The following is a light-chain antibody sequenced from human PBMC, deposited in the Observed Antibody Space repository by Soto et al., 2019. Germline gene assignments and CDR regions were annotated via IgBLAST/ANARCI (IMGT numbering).Light chain of an antibody. CDR3: QKYNNWPRT. Sequence: EIFMTQSPATLSVSPGERATLSCRASQSVSGNLAWYQQKPGQAPRLLIYAASTRATGIPARFSGSGSGTEFTLTISSLQSEEFAVYYCQKYNNWPRTFGQGTKLEIK. V-gene: IGKV3-15*01. CDR1: QSVSGN. J-gene: IGKJ2*01. CDR2: AAS.